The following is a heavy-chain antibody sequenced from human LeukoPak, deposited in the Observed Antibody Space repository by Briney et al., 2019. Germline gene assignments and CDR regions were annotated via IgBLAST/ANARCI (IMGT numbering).Heavy chain of an antibody. V-gene: IGHV3-30-3*01. Sequence: GGSLRLSCAASGFTFSSYAMHWVRQAPGKGLEWAAVISYDGSNKYYADSVKGRFTISRDNSKNTLYLQMNSLRAEDTAVYYCAAQALLLYAFDIWGQGTMVTVSS. CDR2: ISYDGSNK. D-gene: IGHD3-22*01. J-gene: IGHJ3*02. CDR3: AAQALLLYAFDI. CDR1: GFTFSSYA.